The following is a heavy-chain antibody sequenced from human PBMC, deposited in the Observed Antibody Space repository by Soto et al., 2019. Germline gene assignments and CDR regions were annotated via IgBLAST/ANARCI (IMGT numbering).Heavy chain of an antibody. CDR2: IKQDGVEK. V-gene: IGHV3-7*01. CDR3: ARSRYYDSSAYLTFDC. J-gene: IGHJ5*01. D-gene: IGHD3-22*01. CDR1: GFTFSSYW. Sequence: GGSLRLSCAVSGFTFSSYWMSWVRQAPGKGPEWVANIKQDGVEKYYVDSVKGRFSIARDNAKNSLYLQMNSLRAEDTAVYYCARSRYYDSSAYLTFDCWGQGTLVTVSS.